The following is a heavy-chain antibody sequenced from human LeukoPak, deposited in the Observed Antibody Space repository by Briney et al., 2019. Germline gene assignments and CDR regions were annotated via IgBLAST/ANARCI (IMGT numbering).Heavy chain of an antibody. Sequence: EASVKVSCKASGYTFTGYYIHWVRQAPGQGLEWMGIINPSGGSTSYAQKFQGRVTMTRDTSTSTVYMELSSLRSEDTAVYYCARGSYCSSTSCYLYYYYYYYMDVWGKGTTVTISS. V-gene: IGHV1-46*01. J-gene: IGHJ6*03. CDR2: INPSGGST. CDR3: ARGSYCSSTSCYLYYYYYYYMDV. CDR1: GYTFTGYY. D-gene: IGHD2-2*01.